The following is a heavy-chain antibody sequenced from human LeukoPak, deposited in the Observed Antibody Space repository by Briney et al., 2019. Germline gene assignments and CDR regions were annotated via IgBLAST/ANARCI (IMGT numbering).Heavy chain of an antibody. CDR1: GFTVSSNY. V-gene: IGHV3-53*01. J-gene: IGHJ4*02. D-gene: IGHD2-21*02. CDR2: IYSGGST. Sequence: GGSLRLSCAASGFTVSSNYMSWVRQAPGKGLEWVSVIYSGGSTYYADSVKGRFTISRDISKNTLYLQMNSLRVEDTAVYYCASLGALGDSYESFDYWGQGTLVTVSS. CDR3: ASLGALGDSYESFDY.